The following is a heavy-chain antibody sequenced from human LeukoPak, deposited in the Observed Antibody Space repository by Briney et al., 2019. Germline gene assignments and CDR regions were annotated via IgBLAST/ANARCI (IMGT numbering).Heavy chain of an antibody. CDR1: GGSISSYY. Sequence: SETLSLTCTVSGGSISSYYWSWIRRPPGKGLEWIGYIYYSGSTNYNPSLKSRVTISVDTSKNQFSLKLSSVTAADTAVYYCARRAVAGRYYGMDVWGQGTTVTVSS. CDR2: IYYSGST. V-gene: IGHV4-59*08. D-gene: IGHD6-19*01. CDR3: ARRAVAGRYYGMDV. J-gene: IGHJ6*02.